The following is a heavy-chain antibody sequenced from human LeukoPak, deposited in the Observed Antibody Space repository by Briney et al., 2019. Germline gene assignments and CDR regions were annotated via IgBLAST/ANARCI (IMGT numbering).Heavy chain of an antibody. D-gene: IGHD5-18*01. J-gene: IGHJ4*02. CDR3: AKGNLRGYSYGQTDY. Sequence: PGGSLRLSCAASGFTFDDYAMHWVRQAPGKGLEWVSGISWNSGSIGYADSVKGRFTISRDNAKNSLYLQMSSLRAEDTALYYCAKGNLRGYSYGQTDYWGQGTLVTVSS. V-gene: IGHV3-9*01. CDR2: ISWNSGSI. CDR1: GFTFDDYA.